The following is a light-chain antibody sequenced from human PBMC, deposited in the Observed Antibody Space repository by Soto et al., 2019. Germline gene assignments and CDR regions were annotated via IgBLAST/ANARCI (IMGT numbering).Light chain of an antibody. CDR2: EVS. CDR3: PSHAGSNNYV. V-gene: IGLV2-8*01. J-gene: IGLJ1*01. CDR1: SSDVGGYNY. Sequence: QSALTQPPSASGSPGQSVTISCTGTSSDVGGYNYVSWYQQHPGKAPKLIISEVSKRPSGVPDRFAGSKSGNTASLTVSGLQAEDEADYYCPSHAGSNNYVFGTGTKVTVL.